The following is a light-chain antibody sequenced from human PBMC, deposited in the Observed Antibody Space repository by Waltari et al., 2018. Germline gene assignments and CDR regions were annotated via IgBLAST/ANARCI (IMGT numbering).Light chain of an antibody. CDR1: QSVSSSS. V-gene: IGKV3-20*01. CDR2: RAS. CDR3: QQHGSLPGT. Sequence: EIVLTQSPRTVSLAPGESTTTSCRRSQSVSSSSLAWYQQKPGKAPKLVIYRASRRATGIPDRFSGSGSGTDFSLTISTLEPEDFAVYFCQQHGSLPGTFGQGTKVEIK. J-gene: IGKJ1*01.